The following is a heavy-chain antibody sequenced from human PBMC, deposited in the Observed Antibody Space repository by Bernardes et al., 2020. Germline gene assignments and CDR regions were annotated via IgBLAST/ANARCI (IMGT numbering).Heavy chain of an antibody. Sequence: GGSLRLSCAASGFTVSSNYMSWVRQAPGKGLEWVSVIYSGGSTYYADSVKGRFTISRDNSKNTLYLQMNSLRAEDTAVYYCARGLSIAAAGYFDYWGQGTLVTVSS. CDR1: GFTVSSNY. CDR2: IYSGGST. D-gene: IGHD6-13*01. J-gene: IGHJ4*02. V-gene: IGHV3-53*01. CDR3: ARGLSIAAAGYFDY.